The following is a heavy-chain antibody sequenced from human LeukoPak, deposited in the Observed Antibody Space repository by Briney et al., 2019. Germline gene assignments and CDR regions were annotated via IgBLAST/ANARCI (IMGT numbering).Heavy chain of an antibody. V-gene: IGHV1-2*06. CDR2: INPNTGVT. Sequence: GASVKVSCKASGYTFSGHYLHWVRQAPGQGLEWMGRINPNTGVTQYTENFQGRVTMTGDTSISTAYMELNGLRSDDTAIYYCARDSSEFRSLIPHWGQGTLVTVSS. CDR3: ARDSSEFRSLIPH. J-gene: IGHJ1*01. CDR1: GYTFSGHY. D-gene: IGHD2-21*01.